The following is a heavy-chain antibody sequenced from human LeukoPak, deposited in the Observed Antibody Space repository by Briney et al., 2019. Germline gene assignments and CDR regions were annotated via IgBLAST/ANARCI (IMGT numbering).Heavy chain of an antibody. Sequence: QPGGSLRLSCTASKFTFSHYGMQWVRQAPGKGLEWVAVMSSDGSIKVYADSVKGRFTLSRDNSINTVDLQMNSLRAEDTAVYYCVKEYHSRGFGAYFDYWGQGTLVTVSS. V-gene: IGHV3-30*18. J-gene: IGHJ4*02. CDR2: MSSDGSIK. CDR1: KFTFSHYG. D-gene: IGHD3-3*01. CDR3: VKEYHSRGFGAYFDY.